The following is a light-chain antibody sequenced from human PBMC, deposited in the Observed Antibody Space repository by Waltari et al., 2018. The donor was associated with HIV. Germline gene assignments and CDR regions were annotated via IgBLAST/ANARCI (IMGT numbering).Light chain of an antibody. V-gene: IGKV1-9*01. J-gene: IGKJ5*01. CDR1: QGIDSY. CDR3: QQLKTYPAVT. Sequence: DIQLTQSPSFLSASVGDRVTITCRASQGIDSYLAWYQQKPGKAPKLLIYDASTLQSGVPSRFSGSGSGTEFTFTISSLQPEDFATYYCQQLKTYPAVTFGQGTGLEI. CDR2: DAS.